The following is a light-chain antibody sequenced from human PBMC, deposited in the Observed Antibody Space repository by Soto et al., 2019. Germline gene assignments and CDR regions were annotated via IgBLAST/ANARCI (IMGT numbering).Light chain of an antibody. J-gene: IGKJ1*01. CDR1: QSVSSN. V-gene: IGKV3D-15*01. CDR2: GAS. CDR3: QQYNNWPPWT. Sequence: EIVITQSPATLSLSPGERATLSCRASQSVSSNLAWYQQKPGQAPRLLIYGASIRATGIPARFSGSGSGTEFTLTISSLQSEDFAVYSCQQYNNWPPWTFGQGTKVDIK.